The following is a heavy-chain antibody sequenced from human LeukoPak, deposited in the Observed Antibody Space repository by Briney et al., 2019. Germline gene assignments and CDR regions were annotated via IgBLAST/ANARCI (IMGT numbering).Heavy chain of an antibody. J-gene: IGHJ6*02. D-gene: IGHD6-6*01. CDR3: ARDSSSYYYYYGMDV. CDR1: GFTFSSYS. CDR2: ISSSSSYI. V-gene: IGHV3-21*01. Sequence: GGSLRLSCAASGFTFSSYSMNWVRQAPGKGLEWASSISSSSSYIYYADSVKGRFTISRDNAKNSLYLQMNSLRAEDTAVYYCARDSSSYYYYYGMDVWGQGTTVTVSS.